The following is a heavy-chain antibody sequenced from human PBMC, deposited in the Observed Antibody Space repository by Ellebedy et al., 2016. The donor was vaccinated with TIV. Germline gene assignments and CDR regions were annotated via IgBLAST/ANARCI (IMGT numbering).Heavy chain of an antibody. V-gene: IGHV3-7*01. CDR2: IKQDGSEK. CDR1: GFTFSSYW. CDR3: ARDHLGYCSSTSCPSAGAFDI. J-gene: IGHJ3*02. D-gene: IGHD2-2*01. Sequence: GGSLRLSXAASGFTFSSYWMSWVRQAPGKGLEWVANIKQDGSEKYYVDSVKGRFTISRDNAKNSLYLQMNSLRAEDTAVYYCARDHLGYCSSTSCPSAGAFDIWGQGTMVTVSS.